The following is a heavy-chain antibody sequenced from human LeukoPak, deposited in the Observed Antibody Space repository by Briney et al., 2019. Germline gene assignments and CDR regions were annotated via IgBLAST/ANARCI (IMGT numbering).Heavy chain of an antibody. V-gene: IGHV3-66*01. Sequence: PGGSLRLSCAVSGFTVSSNYMSWVPQAPGKGLEWVSIVYSGGSTYYTDSVKGRFIISRDNSKNTLYLQMNRLRAEDTAVYYCARGGGDRNPFNYWGQGTLVTVSS. CDR3: ARGGGDRNPFNY. CDR2: VYSGGST. CDR1: GFTVSSNY. D-gene: IGHD4-17*01. J-gene: IGHJ4*02.